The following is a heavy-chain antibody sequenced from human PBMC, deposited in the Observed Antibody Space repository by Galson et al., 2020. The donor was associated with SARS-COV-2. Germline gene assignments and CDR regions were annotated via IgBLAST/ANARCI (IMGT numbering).Heavy chain of an antibody. V-gene: IGHV3-72*01. Sequence: GGSLRLSCAASGFTFSDHFMDWVRQAPGKGLEWVGRIRNKASRYSTEYAASVRGRFIISRDDSKNSLSLQMSSLKTEDTAVYYCTRGWSGAGDYWGRGTLVTVSS. D-gene: IGHD1-26*01. CDR2: IRNKASRYST. CDR3: TRGWSGAGDY. J-gene: IGHJ4*02. CDR1: GFTFSDHF.